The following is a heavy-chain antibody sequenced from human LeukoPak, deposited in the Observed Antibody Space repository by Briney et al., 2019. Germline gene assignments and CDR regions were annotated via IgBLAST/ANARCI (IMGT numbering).Heavy chain of an antibody. CDR2: IWYGGSNK. CDR3: ARDHSQNDAFDI. J-gene: IGHJ3*02. V-gene: IGHV3-33*01. CDR1: GFTFSSYG. Sequence: GRSLRLSCAASGFTFSSYGRSWVRQAPGKGLEWVAVIWYGGSNKYYADSVNGRFTISRDNSTNTLYLKMNSLRAEDTAVYYCARDHSQNDAFDIWGQGTMVTVSS.